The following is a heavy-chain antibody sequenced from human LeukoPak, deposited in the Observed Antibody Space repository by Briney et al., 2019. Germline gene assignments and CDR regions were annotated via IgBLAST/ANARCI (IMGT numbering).Heavy chain of an antibody. J-gene: IGHJ4*02. CDR3: ARDDSGSDLNSFDY. V-gene: IGHV1-2*02. Sequence: ASVKVSCTASGYTFTGYHMHWVRQAPGQGLEWMGCINSNTGGTQYAQNFQGRVTMSRDTFVSTVYMELSRLRSDDTAVYYCARDDSGSDLNSFDYWGQGTLVTVSS. CDR1: GYTFTGYH. CDR2: INSNTGGT. D-gene: IGHD1-26*01.